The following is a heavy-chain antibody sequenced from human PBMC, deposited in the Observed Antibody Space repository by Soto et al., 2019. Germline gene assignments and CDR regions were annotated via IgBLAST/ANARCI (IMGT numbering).Heavy chain of an antibody. Sequence: QITLKESGPTLVKPTQTLTLTCTFSGFSLTTNAVGAGWIRQSPGKPLEWLAIIYWDDDKRFNPALKSRLTITKDTPKNQVVLTMINMDPVDTGTYFCAHSLYSISSFDYWGQGTLVTVSS. CDR2: IYWDDDK. J-gene: IGHJ4*02. CDR3: AHSLYSISSFDY. V-gene: IGHV2-5*02. D-gene: IGHD6-6*01. CDR1: GFSLTTNAVG.